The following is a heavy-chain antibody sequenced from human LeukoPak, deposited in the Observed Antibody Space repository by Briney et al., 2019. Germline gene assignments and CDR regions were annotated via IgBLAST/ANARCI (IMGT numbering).Heavy chain of an antibody. Sequence: ASEKVSCKASGYTFTSYAMNWVRQAPGQGLEWMGWINTNTGNPTYAQGFTGRFVFSLDTPVSTAYLQISSLKAEDTAVYYCASRYQLHAFDIWGQGTMVTVSS. D-gene: IGHD2-2*01. J-gene: IGHJ3*02. CDR3: ASRYQLHAFDI. CDR1: GYTFTSYA. CDR2: INTNTGNP. V-gene: IGHV7-4-1*02.